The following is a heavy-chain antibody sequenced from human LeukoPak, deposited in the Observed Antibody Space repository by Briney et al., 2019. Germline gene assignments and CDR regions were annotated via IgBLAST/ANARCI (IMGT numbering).Heavy chain of an antibody. D-gene: IGHD1-26*01. V-gene: IGHV4-31*03. J-gene: IGHJ5*02. Sequence: SETLSLTCTVSGGSISSGGYYWSWIRQHPGKGLEWIGYIYYSGSTYYNPSLKSRVTISVDTSKNQFSLKLSSVTAADTAVYYCASRGWELLHWFDPWGQGTLVTVSS. CDR3: ASRGWELLHWFDP. CDR2: IYYSGST. CDR1: GGSISSGGYY.